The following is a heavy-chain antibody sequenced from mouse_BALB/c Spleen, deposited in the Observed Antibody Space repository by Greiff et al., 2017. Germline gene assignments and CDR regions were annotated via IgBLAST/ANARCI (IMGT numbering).Heavy chain of an antibody. V-gene: IGHV5-6-4*01. Sequence: EVKLMESGGGLVKPGGSLKLSCAASGFTFSSYTMSWVRQTPEKRLEWVATISSGGSYTYYPDSVKGRFTISRDNAKNTLYLQMSSLKSEDTAMYYCTSHYGNYDWFAYWGQGTLVTVSA. CDR3: TSHYGNYDWFAY. J-gene: IGHJ3*01. D-gene: IGHD2-1*01. CDR1: GFTFSSYT. CDR2: ISSGGSYT.